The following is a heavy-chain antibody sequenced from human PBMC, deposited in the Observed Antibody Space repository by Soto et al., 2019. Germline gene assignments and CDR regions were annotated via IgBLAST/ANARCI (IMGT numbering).Heavy chain of an antibody. CDR1: GFTLSTYG. J-gene: IGHJ6*02. V-gene: IGHV3-23*01. CDR3: ARIRGYYYGLDV. CDR2: ITGTGGNT. Sequence: EVQLLESGGGLVQPGGSPRLSCAASGFTLSTYGMTWVRQAPGKGLEWVSAITGTGGNTYYVESVKGRFTVSRDNSKNMLYLQVNSLRAEDTAVYYCARIRGYYYGLDVWGQGTTVTVSS.